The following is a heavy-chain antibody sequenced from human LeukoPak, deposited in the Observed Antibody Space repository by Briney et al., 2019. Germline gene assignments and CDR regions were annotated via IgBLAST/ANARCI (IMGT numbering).Heavy chain of an antibody. Sequence: GGSLRLSCAASGFTFSNQWMTWVRQAPGKGLEWVANIKQDGSKEHYVDSVKGRFTISRDSAKNSVYLQMNSLRAEDTAVYYCARDFSPMRADSTGGNVWFDAFDIWGQGTMVTASS. CDR1: GFTFSNQW. CDR3: ARDFSPMRADSTGGNVWFDAFDI. D-gene: IGHD3-16*01. J-gene: IGHJ3*02. CDR2: IKQDGSKE. V-gene: IGHV3-7*01.